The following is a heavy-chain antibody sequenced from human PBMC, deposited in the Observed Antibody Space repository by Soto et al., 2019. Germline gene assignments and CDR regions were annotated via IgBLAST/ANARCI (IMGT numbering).Heavy chain of an antibody. V-gene: IGHV3-23*01. J-gene: IGHJ4*02. CDR2: ISAST. D-gene: IGHD6-13*01. Sequence: EMHLLESGGGLVQAGGSLRLSCAASGFTVSSYALNWVRQAPGKGLEWVSGISASTYYADSVKGRFTISRDTSKNTRYLQMNSLRAEDTAIYFCAIRMYSTRWYYLDYWGQGTLVTVSS. CDR3: AIRMYSTRWYYLDY. CDR1: GFTVSSYA.